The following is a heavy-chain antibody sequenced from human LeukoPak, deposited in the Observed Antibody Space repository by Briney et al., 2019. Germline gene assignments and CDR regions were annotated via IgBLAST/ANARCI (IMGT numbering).Heavy chain of an antibody. CDR1: GFTFSGSA. Sequence: GGTLKLSCAASGFTFSGSAMHWVRQAPGKGLEWVGRIRSKANSYATAYAASVKGRFTISRDESKNTAYLQMNSLKTEDTAVYYCTSTNWNDAASSDYYYYYMDVWGKGTTVTISS. V-gene: IGHV3-73*01. J-gene: IGHJ6*03. D-gene: IGHD1-20*01. CDR2: IRSKANSYAT. CDR3: TSTNWNDAASSDYYYYYMDV.